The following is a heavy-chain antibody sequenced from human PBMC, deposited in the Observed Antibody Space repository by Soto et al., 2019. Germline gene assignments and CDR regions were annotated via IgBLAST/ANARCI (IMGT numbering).Heavy chain of an antibody. J-gene: IGHJ3*02. CDR3: AKSDGNGDAFDI. CDR2: ISGSGGST. Sequence: PGGSLRLSCAASGFTFSSYAMSWVRQAPGKGLEWVSAISGSGGSTYYADSVKGRFTISRDNSKNTLYLQMNSLRVEDTAVYYCAKSDGNGDAFDIWGQGTMVTVSS. CDR1: GFTFSSYA. V-gene: IGHV3-23*01. D-gene: IGHD2-15*01.